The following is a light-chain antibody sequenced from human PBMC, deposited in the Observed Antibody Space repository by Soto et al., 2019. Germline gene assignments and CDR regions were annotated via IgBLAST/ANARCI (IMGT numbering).Light chain of an antibody. V-gene: IGLV2-18*02. CDR2: NVN. Sequence: QPVLIQPPSVSGSPGQSVTISCTGTSSDVGSYDYVSWYQQRPGTVPKPMIYNVNTQPSGVPDRFSGSKSGNTASMTISGLQADYEADYSCCSYTSSATYVFGTGTEVTVL. CDR3: CSYTSSATYV. CDR1: SSDVGSYDY. J-gene: IGLJ1*01.